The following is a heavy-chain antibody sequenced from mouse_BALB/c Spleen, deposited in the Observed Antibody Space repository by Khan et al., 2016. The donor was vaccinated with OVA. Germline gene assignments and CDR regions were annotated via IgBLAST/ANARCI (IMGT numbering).Heavy chain of an antibody. CDR1: GYTFTSYT. J-gene: IGHJ3*01. CDR2: INPSNGYT. CDR3: VIDGAYHRNDGWFAY. Sequence: QVQLKQSGAELARPGASVKMSCTASGYTFTSYTIHWIKLRPGQGLEWIGYINPSNGYTNYNQKFKDKATLTADKSSTPAYMQLSSLTSDDSAVYYCVIDGAYHRNDGWFAYWGQGTLVTVSA. V-gene: IGHV1-4*01. D-gene: IGHD2-14*01.